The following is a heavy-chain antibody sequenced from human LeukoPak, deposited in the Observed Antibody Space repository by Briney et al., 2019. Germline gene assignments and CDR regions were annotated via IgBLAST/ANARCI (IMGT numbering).Heavy chain of an antibody. Sequence: GRSLRLSCAASGFTFSNYGMHWVRQAPGKGLEWVAVISYDGSNKYYADSVKGRSTISRDNSKNTLYLQMNSLRAEDTAVYYCAKDRGLRYFDWLSELDYWGQGTLVTVSS. J-gene: IGHJ4*02. CDR1: GFTFSNYG. V-gene: IGHV3-30*18. CDR3: AKDRGLRYFDWLSELDY. D-gene: IGHD3-9*01. CDR2: ISYDGSNK.